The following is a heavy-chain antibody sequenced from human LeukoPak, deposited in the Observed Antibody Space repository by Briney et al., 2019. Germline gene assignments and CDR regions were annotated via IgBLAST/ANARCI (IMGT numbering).Heavy chain of an antibody. CDR1: GFTFSTYG. CDR3: AKASVTTCSGAYCYPFDY. D-gene: IGHD2-21*01. CDR2: IRYDGSNK. J-gene: IGHJ4*02. Sequence: PGGSLRLSCAASGFTFSTYGMHWVRQAPGKGLEWVAFIRYDGSNKYYADSVKGRFTISRDSSKNTLYLQMNRLRAEDAAVYYCAKASVTTCSGAYCYPFDYWGQGTLVTVSS. V-gene: IGHV3-30*02.